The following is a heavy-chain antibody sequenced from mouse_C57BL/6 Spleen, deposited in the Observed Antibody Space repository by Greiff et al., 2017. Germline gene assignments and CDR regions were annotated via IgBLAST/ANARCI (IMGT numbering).Heavy chain of an antibody. CDR3: ARGGYGYDDAMDY. CDR1: GYTFTSYW. CDR2: IHPNSGST. Sequence: QVQLQQPGAELVKPGASVKLSCKASGYTFTSYWMHWVKQRPGQGLEWIGMIHPNSGSTKYNEKFKSKATLTVDKPSSTAYMQLSSLTSEDSAVYYCARGGYGYDDAMDYWGQGTSVTVSS. J-gene: IGHJ4*01. D-gene: IGHD2-2*01. V-gene: IGHV1-64*01.